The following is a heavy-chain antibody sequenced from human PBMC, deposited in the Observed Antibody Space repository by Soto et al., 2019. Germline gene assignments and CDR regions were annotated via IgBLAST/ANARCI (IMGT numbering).Heavy chain of an antibody. Sequence: TGGSLRLSCAASGFTFSSYWMHWVRQAPGKGLVWVSRINSDGSSTSYADSVKGRFTISRDNAKNTLYLQMNSLRAEDTAVYYCARGRFLEAFDYWGQGTLVTVSS. CDR1: GFTFSSYW. CDR3: ARGRFLEAFDY. CDR2: INSDGSST. D-gene: IGHD3-3*01. V-gene: IGHV3-74*01. J-gene: IGHJ4*02.